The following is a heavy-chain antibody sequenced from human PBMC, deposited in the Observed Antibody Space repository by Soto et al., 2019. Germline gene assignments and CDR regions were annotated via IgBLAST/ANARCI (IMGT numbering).Heavy chain of an antibody. CDR2: IYYSGST. J-gene: IGHJ5*02. V-gene: IGHV4-59*03. D-gene: IGHD5-18*01. Sequence: SETLSLTCTVSGGSISSYYWSWIRQPPGKGLEWIGYIYYSGSTNYNPSLKSRVTISVDTSKSQFSLKLSSVTAADTAVYYCAKYFGYNYGYFRWFDPWGQGTLVTVSS. CDR1: GGSISSYY. CDR3: AKYFGYNYGYFRWFDP.